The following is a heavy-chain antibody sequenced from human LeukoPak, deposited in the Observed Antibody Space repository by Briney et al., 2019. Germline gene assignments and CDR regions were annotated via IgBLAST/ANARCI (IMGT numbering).Heavy chain of an antibody. CDR3: AKDLVSRSSWYFAGDY. D-gene: IGHD6-13*01. J-gene: IGHJ4*02. Sequence: GGSLRLSCAASGFTFDDYAMHWVRQAPGKGLEWVSGISWNSGSIGYADSVKGRFTISRDNSKNTLYLQMNSLRAEDTAVYYCAKDLVSRSSWYFAGDYWGQGTLVTVSS. CDR2: ISWNSGSI. CDR1: GFTFDDYA. V-gene: IGHV3-9*01.